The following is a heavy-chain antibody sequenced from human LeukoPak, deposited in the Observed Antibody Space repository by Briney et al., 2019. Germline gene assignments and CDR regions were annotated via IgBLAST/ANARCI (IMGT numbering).Heavy chain of an antibody. D-gene: IGHD3-3*01. CDR2: IKLDGSEK. CDR3: ARDQYDTWSRRGNFDS. V-gene: IGHV3-7*03. Sequence: GGSLRLSCVASGFTFGKYWMSWVRQAPGKGLEWVANIKLDGSEKNYVDSVKGRFTISRDNTKNSLCLQMNSLRVEDTAVFYCARDQYDTWSRRGNFDSWGQGTLVIVSS. J-gene: IGHJ4*02. CDR1: GFTFGKYW.